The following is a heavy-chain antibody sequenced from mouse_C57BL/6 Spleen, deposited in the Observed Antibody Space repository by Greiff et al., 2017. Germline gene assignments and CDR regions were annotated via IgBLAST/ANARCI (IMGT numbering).Heavy chain of an antibody. CDR3: ATITTDWYFDV. V-gene: IGHV5-15*01. D-gene: IGHD1-1*01. CDR1: GFTFSDYG. CDR2: ISNLEYSI. Sequence: EVQLVASGGGLVQPGGSLKLSCAASGFTFSDYGMAWVRQAPRKGPEWVAFISNLEYSIYYADTVTSRFTISRENANNTLYLEMSSLRCEDTAMYYWATITTDWYFDVWGTGTTVTVSS. J-gene: IGHJ1*03.